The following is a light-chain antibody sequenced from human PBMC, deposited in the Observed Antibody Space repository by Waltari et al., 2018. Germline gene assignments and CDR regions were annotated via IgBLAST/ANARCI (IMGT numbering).Light chain of an antibody. V-gene: IGKV3-15*01. J-gene: IGKJ1*01. Sequence: EIVMTQSPATLSVSPGERATLSCRASQSVSTNLACYQQKPGQAPRLLIYGASTRATGIPARFSGSGSGTEFTLTISSLQSEDFAVYYCQQYNNWPWTFGQGTKVEIK. CDR1: QSVSTN. CDR2: GAS. CDR3: QQYNNWPWT.